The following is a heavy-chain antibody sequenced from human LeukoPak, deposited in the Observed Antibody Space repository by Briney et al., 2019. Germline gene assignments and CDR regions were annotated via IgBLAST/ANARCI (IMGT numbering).Heavy chain of an antibody. D-gene: IGHD3-22*01. V-gene: IGHV3-23*01. CDR2: ISGRDGST. Sequence: GRSLRLSCAASGFTFSTYGMSWVRRAPGKGLEWVSTISGRDGSTYYADSVKGRFTISRDNSKNTLYLQMNSLRAEDTAVYYCVKRNYYDSSGYSAFEYWGQGTLVTVSS. CDR3: VKRNYYDSSGYSAFEY. J-gene: IGHJ4*02. CDR1: GFTFSTYG.